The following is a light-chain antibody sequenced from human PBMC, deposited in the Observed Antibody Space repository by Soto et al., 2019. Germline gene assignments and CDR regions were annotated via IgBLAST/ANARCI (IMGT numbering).Light chain of an antibody. V-gene: IGKV3-20*01. J-gene: IGKJ1*01. CDR2: GTS. CDR1: QSVSNIY. CDR3: QQFGRSPRT. Sequence: EIVLTQSPGTLSLSPGEGATLSCRASQSVSNIYLAWYQQKPGQAPRLLMYGTSNRATGIPDRFIGSGSGTDFTLPISNREPEDFAVYYCQQFGRSPRTFGQGTKVEIK.